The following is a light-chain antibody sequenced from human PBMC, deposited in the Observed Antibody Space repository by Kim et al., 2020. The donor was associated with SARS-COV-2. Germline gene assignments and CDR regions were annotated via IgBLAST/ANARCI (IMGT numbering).Light chain of an antibody. CDR2: SDT. J-gene: IGLJ1*01. CDR1: SSNIASNS. CDR3: ASWDDSLNGYYV. Sequence: QSVLTQPPSASGTPGQTVTISCSGSSSNIASNSVSWYQQLPGTAPKLLIQSDTQRPSGVPDRFSGSKSGTSASLAIRGLQSEDEADYYCASWDDSLNGYYVFGPGTKLTVL. V-gene: IGLV1-44*01.